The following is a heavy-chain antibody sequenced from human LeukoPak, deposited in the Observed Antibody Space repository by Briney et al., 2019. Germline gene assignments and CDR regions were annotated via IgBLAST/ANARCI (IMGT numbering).Heavy chain of an antibody. CDR2: IYYSGTT. D-gene: IGHD3-10*01. CDR1: RGSISSSHYY. Sequence: SETLSLTCTVPRGSISSSHYYWGWIRQTPGKGLEWIGTIYYSGTTYYNPSLESRATISEDTSKNQFSLTLRSVTAADTAVYYCARQISDYYYYYIDVWGKGTTVTVSS. J-gene: IGHJ6*03. V-gene: IGHV4-39*01. CDR3: ARQISDYYYYYIDV.